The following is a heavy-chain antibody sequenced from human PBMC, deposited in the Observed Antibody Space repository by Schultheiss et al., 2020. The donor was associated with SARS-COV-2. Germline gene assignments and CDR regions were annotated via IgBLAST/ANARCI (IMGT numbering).Heavy chain of an antibody. V-gene: IGHV4-34*01. CDR3: ARFLEDYGDYGRAGYYFDY. D-gene: IGHD4-17*01. J-gene: IGHJ4*02. CDR1: GGSFSGYY. CDR2: ISHSGIT. Sequence: SQTLSLTCAVYGGSFSGYYWNWIRQPPGKGLEWIGEISHSGITGYNPSLKSRVTIPVDTSKNQFSLKLNSVNAADTAVYYCARFLEDYGDYGRAGYYFDYWGQGTLVTVSS.